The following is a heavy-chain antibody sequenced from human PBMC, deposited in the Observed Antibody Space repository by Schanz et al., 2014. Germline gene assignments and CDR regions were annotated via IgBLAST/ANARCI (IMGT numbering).Heavy chain of an antibody. J-gene: IGHJ4*02. D-gene: IGHD6-13*01. CDR1: GFTFSNHA. CDR2: LTGSGTTT. V-gene: IGHV3-23*04. CDR3: AKDLAAVGVFDY. Sequence: DVQVVESGGDLVQPGGSLRLSCAASGFTFSNHALSWVRQAPGKGLEWVSALTGSGTTTYYADSVKGRFTISRDNSKNTLDLQMNSLRAEDTAIYYCAKDLAAVGVFDYWGQGSLVTVSP.